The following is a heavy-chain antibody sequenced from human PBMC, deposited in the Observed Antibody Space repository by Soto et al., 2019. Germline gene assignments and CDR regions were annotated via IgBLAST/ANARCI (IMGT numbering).Heavy chain of an antibody. CDR2: IYYSGST. CDR3: ARRADSSGWFDY. D-gene: IGHD6-19*01. V-gene: IGHV4-39*01. CDR1: GGSISSSSYY. Sequence: QLQLQESGPGLVKPSETLSLTCTVSGGSISSSSYYWGWIRQPPGKGLEWIGSIYYSGSTYYNPSLKSRVTISVDTSKNQFSLKLSSVTDADTAVYYCARRADSSGWFDYWGQGTLVTVSS. J-gene: IGHJ4*02.